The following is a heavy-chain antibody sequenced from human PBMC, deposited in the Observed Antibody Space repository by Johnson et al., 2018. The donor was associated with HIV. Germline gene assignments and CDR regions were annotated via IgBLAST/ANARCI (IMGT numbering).Heavy chain of an antibody. CDR1: GFTFNNYD. Sequence: VQLVESLRLSCAGSGFTFNNYDMHWVRQSTGKGLEWVSGIGTTGDVFYAGPVQDRFTISRDNANDSLYLDMKSLRAGDTALYFCARGSYDGDAFDVGGRGTVVAVSS. CDR2: IGTTGDV. J-gene: IGHJ3*01. V-gene: IGHV3-13*01. CDR3: ARGSYDGDAFDV. D-gene: IGHD3-10*01.